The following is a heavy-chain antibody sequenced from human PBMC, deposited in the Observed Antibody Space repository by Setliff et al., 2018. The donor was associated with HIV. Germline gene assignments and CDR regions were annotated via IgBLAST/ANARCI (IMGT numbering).Heavy chain of an antibody. V-gene: IGHV1-18*01. D-gene: IGHD3-3*01. CDR2: ISGYNGNT. CDR3: ARERYYNFGSGYHYYYMDV. J-gene: IGHJ6*03. CDR1: GYTFTRYG. Sequence: ASVKVSCKTFGYTFTRYGISWVRQAPGQGLEWMGWISGYNGNTNYAQKFQGRVTMTTDTSTETAYMEVGSLRYDDTAVYYCARERYYNFGSGYHYYYMDVWGKGTTVTVSS.